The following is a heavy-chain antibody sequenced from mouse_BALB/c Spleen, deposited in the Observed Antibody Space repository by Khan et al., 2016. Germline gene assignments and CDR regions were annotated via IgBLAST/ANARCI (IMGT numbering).Heavy chain of an antibody. Sequence: VQLQQSGAELVKPGASVKLSCTASGFNIKDTYMHWVKQRPEQGLEWIGRIDPANGNTKYDPKFQGKATLTADTSSNTAYLQHSSLTAEDTTVYYCARSPYDYDGGFAYWGQGTLVTVSA. J-gene: IGHJ3*01. CDR1: GFNIKDTY. CDR3: ARSPYDYDGGFAY. CDR2: IDPANGNT. V-gene: IGHV14-3*02. D-gene: IGHD2-4*01.